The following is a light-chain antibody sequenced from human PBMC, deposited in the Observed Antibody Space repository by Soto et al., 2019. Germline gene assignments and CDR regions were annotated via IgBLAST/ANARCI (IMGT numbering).Light chain of an antibody. CDR2: EVT. V-gene: IGLV2-23*02. J-gene: IGLJ1*01. Sequence: QSALNQPASVSGSPGQSVTISCTATSSDVENYKLVSWYQQHPGKAPKLIIYEVTKRPSGVSNRFSGSKSANTASLTISGLQPEDEADYYCFSSVGSYVFGTGTKLTVL. CDR1: SSDVENYKL. CDR3: FSSVGSYV.